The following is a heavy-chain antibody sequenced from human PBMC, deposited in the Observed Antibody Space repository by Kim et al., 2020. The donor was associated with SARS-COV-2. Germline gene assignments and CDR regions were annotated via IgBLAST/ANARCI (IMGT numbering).Heavy chain of an antibody. J-gene: IGHJ4*02. CDR2: ISYDGSNK. CDR1: GFTFSSYA. V-gene: IGHV3-30*04. D-gene: IGHD2-2*01. CDR3: ASNLRGNIVVVPQLY. Sequence: GGSLRLSCAASGFTFSSYAMHWVRQAPGKGLEWVAVISYDGSNKYYADSVKGRFTISRDNSKNTLYLQMNSLRAEDTAVYYCASNLRGNIVVVPQLYWGQGTLVTVSS.